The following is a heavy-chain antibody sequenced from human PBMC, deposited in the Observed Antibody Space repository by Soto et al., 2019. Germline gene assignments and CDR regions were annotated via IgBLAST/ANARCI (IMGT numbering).Heavy chain of an antibody. CDR1: GYDFTAYD. CDR2: MNPINGAT. V-gene: IGHV1-8*02. J-gene: IGHJ6*02. Sequence: SVKVSCKASGYDFTAYDINWVRQASGQGLEWMGWMNPINGATGSARRFQGRVSMTRNTATGTAYLELTSLRSDDSAVYYCGRGPSPRTPAGGTPYYYAMDVWGQGTTVTVSS. D-gene: IGHD6-13*01. CDR3: GRGPSPRTPAGGTPYYYAMDV.